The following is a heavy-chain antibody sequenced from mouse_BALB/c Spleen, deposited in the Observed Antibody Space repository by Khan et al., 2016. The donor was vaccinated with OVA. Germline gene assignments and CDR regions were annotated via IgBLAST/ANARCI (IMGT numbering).Heavy chain of an antibody. V-gene: IGHV1-9*01. CDR2: ILPGSSNT. Sequence: QVQLQQSGTELMKPGASVKISCEATGCTFNSYWIEWVKQRPGHGLEWIGEILPGSSNTYFNEKFEGRATFTADTSSNTAYMQLSSLTSEYSAVYYCARRSNWDDFWGQGTTLTVSS. CDR1: GCTFNSYW. CDR3: ARRSNWDDF. D-gene: IGHD4-1*01. J-gene: IGHJ2*01.